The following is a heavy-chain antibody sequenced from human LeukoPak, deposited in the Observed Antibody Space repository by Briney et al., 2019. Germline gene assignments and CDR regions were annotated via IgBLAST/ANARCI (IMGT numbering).Heavy chain of an antibody. Sequence: KSSETLSLTCAVYGGSFSGYYWSWIRQPPGKGLEWIGEINHSGSTNYNPSLKSRVTISVDTSKNQFSLKLSSVTAADTAVYYCARSWIQLWYNWFDPWGQGTLVTVSS. CDR2: INHSGST. J-gene: IGHJ5*02. V-gene: IGHV4-34*01. CDR3: ARSWIQLWYNWFDP. CDR1: GGSFSGYY. D-gene: IGHD5-18*01.